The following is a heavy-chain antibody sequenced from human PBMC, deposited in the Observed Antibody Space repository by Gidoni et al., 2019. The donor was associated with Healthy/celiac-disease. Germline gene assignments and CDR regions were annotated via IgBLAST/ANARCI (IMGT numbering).Heavy chain of an antibody. CDR3: ARRRLVVNDAFDI. D-gene: IGHD3-22*01. V-gene: IGHV7-4-1*02. CDR1: GYPFTRYA. CDR2: INTNTGNP. Sequence: QVQLVQSGSELRKPGASVKVSCKASGYPFTRYAMNWVRQAPGQGLEWLGWINTNTGNPTYAQGFTGRVVFSLDTSVSTAYLQISSRKAEDTAVYYCARRRLVVNDAFDIWGQGTMVTVSA. J-gene: IGHJ3*02.